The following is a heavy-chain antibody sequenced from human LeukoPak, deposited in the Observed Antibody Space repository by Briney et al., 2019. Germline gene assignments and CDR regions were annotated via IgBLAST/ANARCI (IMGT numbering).Heavy chain of an antibody. CDR3: AKVGYYDSSGPNWFDP. CDR2: ISYDGSNK. D-gene: IGHD3-22*01. J-gene: IGHJ5*02. V-gene: IGHV3-30*18. CDR1: GFTFSSYG. Sequence: QPGGSLRLSCAASGFTFSSYGMHWVRQAPGKGLEWVAVISYDGSNKYYADSVKGRFTISRDNSKNTLYLQMNGLRAEDTAVYYCAKVGYYDSSGPNWFDPWGQGTLVTVSS.